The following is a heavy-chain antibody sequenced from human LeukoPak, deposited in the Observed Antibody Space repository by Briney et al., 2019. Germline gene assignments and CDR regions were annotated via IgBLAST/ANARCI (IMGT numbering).Heavy chain of an antibody. CDR3: ARLMAARRMTNIQQAIDY. V-gene: IGHV4-30-2*01. CDR1: GGSISSGGHS. D-gene: IGHD6-6*01. Sequence: SETLSLTCTVSGGSISSGGHSWSWIRQPPGKGLEWIGYIYHSGSGSTYYNPSLKSRVTISIDKSKNQFSLKLNSVTAADTAVYYCARLMAARRMTNIQQAIDYWGQGTLVTVSS. J-gene: IGHJ4*02. CDR2: IYHSGSGST.